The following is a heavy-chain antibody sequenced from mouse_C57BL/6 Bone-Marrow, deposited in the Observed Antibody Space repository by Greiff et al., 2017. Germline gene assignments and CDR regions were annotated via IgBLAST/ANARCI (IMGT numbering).Heavy chain of an antibody. V-gene: IGHV3-8*01. CDR1: GYSITSDY. Sequence: EVQVVESGPGLANPSQTLSLPCSVTGYSITSDYWNWLRKFPGNKLEYMGYISYSGSTHYNPSLKSRISITRDTSKNQYYLQLNSVTTEDTATYYFARSRASEYFDYWGHGTTLSVSS. D-gene: IGHD3-1*01. CDR2: ISYSGST. CDR3: ARSRASEYFDY. J-gene: IGHJ2*01.